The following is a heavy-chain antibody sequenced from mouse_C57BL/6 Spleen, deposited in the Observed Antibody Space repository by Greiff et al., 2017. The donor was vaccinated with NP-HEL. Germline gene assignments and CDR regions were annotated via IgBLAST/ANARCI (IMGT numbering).Heavy chain of an antibody. D-gene: IGHD1-1*01. CDR1: GYTFTEYT. CDR3: ARHEGPHDYGSSLGFDY. CDR2: FYPGSGSI. Sequence: VQLQQSGAELVKPGASVKLSCKASGYTFTEYTIHWVKQRSGQGLEWIGWFYPGSGSIKYNEKFKDKATLTADKSSSTVYMELSRLTSEDSAVYFVARHEGPHDYGSSLGFDYWGQGTTLTVSS. V-gene: IGHV1-62-2*01. J-gene: IGHJ2*01.